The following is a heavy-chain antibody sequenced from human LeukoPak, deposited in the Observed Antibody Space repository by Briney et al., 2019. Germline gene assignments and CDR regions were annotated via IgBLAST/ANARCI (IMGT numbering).Heavy chain of an antibody. J-gene: IGHJ6*04. V-gene: IGHV1-69*10. CDR3: AGIPVFGVVLHQEPV. Sequence: ASVKVSCKASGGTFSDYALNWVRQAPGQGLEWMGVFIPILGTANSTQKFQDRVTITADISTNTVYMELSSLRSEDTAVYFCAGIPVFGVVLHQEPVWGKGTTVTVSS. CDR2: FIPILGTA. D-gene: IGHD3-3*01. CDR1: GGTFSDYA.